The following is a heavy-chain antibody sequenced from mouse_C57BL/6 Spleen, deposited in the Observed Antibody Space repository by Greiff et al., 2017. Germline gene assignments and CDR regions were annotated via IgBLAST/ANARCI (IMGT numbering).Heavy chain of an antibody. J-gene: IGHJ3*01. CDR2: IDPETGGT. Sequence: VKLMESGAELVRPGASVTLSCKASGYTFTDYEMHWVKQTPVHGLEWIGAIDPETGGTAYNQKFKGKAILTADKSSSTAYMELRSLTSEDSAVYYCTREEPTRLFAYWGQGTLVTVSA. CDR1: GYTFTDYE. D-gene: IGHD3-2*02. V-gene: IGHV1-15*01. CDR3: TREEPTRLFAY.